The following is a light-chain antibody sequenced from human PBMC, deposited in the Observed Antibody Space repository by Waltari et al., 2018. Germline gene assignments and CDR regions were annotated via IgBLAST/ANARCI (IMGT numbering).Light chain of an antibody. CDR3: QQYNNWPWT. Sequence: EIVMTQSPATLSVSPGERATLPCRARQSISSNLAWYHQKPGQAPRLLIYGASTRATGIPARFSGSGSGTELTLTISSMQSEDFAVYYCQQYNNWPWTFGQGTKVEIK. J-gene: IGKJ1*01. V-gene: IGKV3-15*01. CDR1: QSISSN. CDR2: GAS.